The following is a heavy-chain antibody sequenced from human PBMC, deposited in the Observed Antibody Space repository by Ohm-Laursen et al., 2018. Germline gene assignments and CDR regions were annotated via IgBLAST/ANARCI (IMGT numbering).Heavy chain of an antibody. D-gene: IGHD1-1*01. CDR2: IGGDDRT. Sequence: SLRLSCSASGFSFSGYAVTWVRQAPGKGLEWVSAIGGDDRTHYADSVKGRFTISKDKSKNMLYLQMNSLRAEDTAVYYCARDLPGTTVYYYYGMDVWGQGTTVTVSS. CDR1: GFSFSGYA. J-gene: IGHJ6*02. CDR3: ARDLPGTTVYYYYGMDV. V-gene: IGHV3-23*01.